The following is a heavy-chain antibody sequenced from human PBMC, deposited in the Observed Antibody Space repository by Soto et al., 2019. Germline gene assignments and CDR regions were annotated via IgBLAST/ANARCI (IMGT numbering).Heavy chain of an antibody. V-gene: IGHV4-59*01. CDR3: ARSYCSSTSCYGPHTKNYYYYGMDV. Sequence: QVQLQESGPGLVKPSETLSLTCTVSGGSISSYYWSWIRQPPGKGLEWIGYIYYSGSTNYNPSLKSRVTISVDTSKNQFSLKLSSVTAADTAVYYCARSYCSSTSCYGPHTKNYYYYGMDVW. J-gene: IGHJ6*01. CDR2: IYYSGST. CDR1: GGSISSYY. D-gene: IGHD2-2*01.